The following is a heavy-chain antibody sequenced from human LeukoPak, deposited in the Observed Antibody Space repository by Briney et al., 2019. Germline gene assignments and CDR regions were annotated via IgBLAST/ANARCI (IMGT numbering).Heavy chain of an antibody. Sequence: PSETLSLTCTVSGGSISSYYWSWIRQPAGKGLEWIGRIYTSGSTNYNPSLKSRVTMSVDTSKNQFSLKLSSVTAADTAVYYCARVLLWFGEYPQHMDVWGKGTTVTVSS. CDR2: IYTSGST. D-gene: IGHD3-10*01. CDR3: ARVLLWFGEYPQHMDV. V-gene: IGHV4-4*07. CDR1: GGSISSYY. J-gene: IGHJ6*03.